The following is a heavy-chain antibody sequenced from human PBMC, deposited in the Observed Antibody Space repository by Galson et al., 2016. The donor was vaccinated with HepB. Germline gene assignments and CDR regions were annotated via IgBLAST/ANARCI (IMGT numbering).Heavy chain of an antibody. V-gene: IGHV3-15*01. J-gene: IGHJ4*02. CDR2: IKSESDGGTI. D-gene: IGHD5-18*01. Sequence: SLRLSCAASGFAFNKAWMSWVRQAPGKGLEWVGRIKSESDGGTIDYAAPVKGRFTISRDDSKNTLYLQVNSLKTEDTALYFCVLDGWIPLWFFDFWGQGTLVTVSS. CDR3: VLDGWIPLWFFDF. CDR1: GFAFNKAW.